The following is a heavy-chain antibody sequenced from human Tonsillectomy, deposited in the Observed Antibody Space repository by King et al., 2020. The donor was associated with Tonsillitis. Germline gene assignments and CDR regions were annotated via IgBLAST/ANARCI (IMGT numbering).Heavy chain of an antibody. D-gene: IGHD2-15*01. CDR2: INPKSGGT. V-gene: IGHV1-2*02. Sequence: QVQLVEAGAEVKKPGASVKVSCKASEYTFPDYYMHWVRQAPGQGLEWMGWINPKSGGTNYAQKFQGRVTLSRDTSISTAYMELSRLRSDDTAVYYCARASSTYSSGASCLYYYYGLDVWGQGTTVTVSS. CDR3: ARASSTYSSGASCLYYYYGLDV. J-gene: IGHJ6*02. CDR1: EYTFPDYY.